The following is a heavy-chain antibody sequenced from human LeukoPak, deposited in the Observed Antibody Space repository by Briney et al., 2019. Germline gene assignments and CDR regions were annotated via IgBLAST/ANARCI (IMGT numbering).Heavy chain of an antibody. CDR2: MNPISGST. CDR1: GYAFSSYD. J-gene: IGHJ5*02. D-gene: IGHD3-10*01. Sequence: ASVKVSCKASGYAFSSYDINWVRQAAGQGLEWMGWMNPISGSTGYAQKFQGRVTMTRDTSVTTAFMELSSLRSDDTAIYYCARVKRFPTVWFDPWGQGTLVTVSS. V-gene: IGHV1-8*01. CDR3: ARVKRFPTVWFDP.